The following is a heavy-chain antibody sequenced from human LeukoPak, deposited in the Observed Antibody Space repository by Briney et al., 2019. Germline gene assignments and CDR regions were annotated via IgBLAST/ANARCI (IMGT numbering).Heavy chain of an antibody. D-gene: IGHD2-15*01. Sequence: PSETLSLTCTVSGGSISSSSYYWGWIRQPPGKGLEWIGSIYYSGSTYYNPSLKSRVTISVDTSKNQFSLKLSSVTAADTAVYYCATQTYCSGGSCYLWGNWFGPWGQGTLVTVSS. CDR3: ATQTYCSGGSCYLWGNWFGP. J-gene: IGHJ5*02. CDR2: IYYSGST. V-gene: IGHV4-39*01. CDR1: GGSISSSSYY.